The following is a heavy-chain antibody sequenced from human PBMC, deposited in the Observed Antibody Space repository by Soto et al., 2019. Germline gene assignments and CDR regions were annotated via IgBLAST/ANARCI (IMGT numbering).Heavy chain of an antibody. Sequence: EVQLLESGGGLVQPGGSLRLSCAASGFTFSSYAMSWVRQAPGKGLEWVSAISGSGGSTYYADSVKGRFTISRDNSQNSLYLQMNSLRAEDTAVYYCAKDISVLRFLEWGGGAFDIWGQGTMVTVSS. D-gene: IGHD3-3*01. CDR2: ISGSGGST. CDR3: AKDISVLRFLEWGGGAFDI. V-gene: IGHV3-23*01. CDR1: GFTFSSYA. J-gene: IGHJ3*02.